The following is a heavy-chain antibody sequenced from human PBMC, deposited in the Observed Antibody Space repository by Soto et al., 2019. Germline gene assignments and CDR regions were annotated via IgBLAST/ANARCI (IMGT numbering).Heavy chain of an antibody. J-gene: IGHJ4*02. Sequence: GGSLRLSCAASGFTFSSYAMHWVRQAPGKGLEWVAVISYDGSNKYHADSVKGRFTISRDNSKNTLYLQMNSLRAEDTAVYYCARTLAGGYDRYYFDYWGQGTLVTVSS. CDR1: GFTFSSYA. D-gene: IGHD5-12*01. V-gene: IGHV3-30-3*01. CDR3: ARTLAGGYDRYYFDY. CDR2: ISYDGSNK.